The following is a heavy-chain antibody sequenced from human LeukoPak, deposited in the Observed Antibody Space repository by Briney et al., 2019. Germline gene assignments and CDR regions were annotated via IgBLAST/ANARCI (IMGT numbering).Heavy chain of an antibody. CDR1: GFTFSSYG. CDR2: ISYDGSNK. Sequence: GRSLRLSCAASGFTFSSYGMHWVRQAPGKGLEWVAVISYDGSNKYYADSVKGRFTISRDNSKNTLYLQMNSLRAEDTAVYYCAKGASYGGNSAYDYWGQGTLVTVSS. J-gene: IGHJ4*02. V-gene: IGHV3-30*18. D-gene: IGHD4-23*01. CDR3: AKGASYGGNSAYDY.